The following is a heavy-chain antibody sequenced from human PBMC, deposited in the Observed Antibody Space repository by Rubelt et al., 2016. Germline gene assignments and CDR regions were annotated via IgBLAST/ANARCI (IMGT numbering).Heavy chain of an antibody. J-gene: IGHJ5*02. CDR3: ARGGRYYGSGSYQRHNWFDP. V-gene: IGHV4-34*01. CDR1: GGSFSIYY. D-gene: IGHD3-10*01. Sequence: QVQLQQWGAGLLKPSETLSLTCAVYGGSFSIYYWSWIRQPPGKGLEWIGEINHSGSTNYNPSLKSRVTISVDTSKHRFSRKLSSGTAADWAVYYCARGGRYYGSGSYQRHNWFDPWGQGTLVTVSS. CDR2: INHSGST.